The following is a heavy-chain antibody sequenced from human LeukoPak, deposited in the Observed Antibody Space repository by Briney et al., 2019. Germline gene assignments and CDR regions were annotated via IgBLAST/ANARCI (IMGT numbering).Heavy chain of an antibody. D-gene: IGHD3-3*01. CDR1: GYTFTSYG. CDR3: AREFRTCYDFWSGYYIFDY. CDR2: ISAYNGNT. Sequence: ASVKVSCKASGYTFTSYGISWVRQAPGQGLEWMGWISAYNGNTNYAQKLQGRVTMTTDTSTSTAYMELRSLRSDDTAMYYCAREFRTCYDFWSGYYIFDYWGQGTLVTVSS. J-gene: IGHJ4*02. V-gene: IGHV1-18*01.